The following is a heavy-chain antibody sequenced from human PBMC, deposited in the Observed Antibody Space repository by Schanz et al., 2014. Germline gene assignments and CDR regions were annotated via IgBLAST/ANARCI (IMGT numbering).Heavy chain of an antibody. CDR1: EFTFSTDA. D-gene: IGHD1-1*01. Sequence: DVHLLESGGGLVQPGGSLRLSCAASEFTFSTDAMSWVRQARGKGLEWVSAMNESHSTIYYADSVRGRFTISRDNAKNSLYLEMNSLRAEDTALYYCARDRRNADLDYWGQGTLVTVSS. V-gene: IGHV3-23*01. CDR2: MNESHSTI. CDR3: ARDRRNADLDY. J-gene: IGHJ4*02.